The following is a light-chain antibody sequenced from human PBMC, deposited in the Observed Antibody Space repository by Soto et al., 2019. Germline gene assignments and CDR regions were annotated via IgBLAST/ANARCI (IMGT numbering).Light chain of an antibody. CDR1: QGISTL. CDR2: AAS. J-gene: IGKJ5*01. CDR3: PEYTNWPFS. V-gene: IGKV3-15*01. Sequence: VLTESPATLAVSKGERASLFCRASQGISTLLAWYQQKPGQAPRLLIYAASTRAAGIPARFSGSGSGTDFTLTISSLQSEDFAIYYCPEYTNWPFSFGQGTLLEIK.